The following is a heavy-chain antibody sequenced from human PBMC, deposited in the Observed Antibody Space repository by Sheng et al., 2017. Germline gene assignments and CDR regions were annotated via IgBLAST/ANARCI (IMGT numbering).Heavy chain of an antibody. CDR3: ASTHGPNWFDP. CDR1: GGSFSGYY. Sequence: QVQLQQWGAGLLKPSETLSLTCAVYGGSFSGYYWSWIRQPPGKGLEWIGEINHSGSTNYNPSLKSRVTISVDTSKNQFSLKLSSVTAADTAVYYCASTHGPNWFDPWGQGTLVTVSS. V-gene: IGHV4-34*01. CDR2: INHSGST. J-gene: IGHJ5*02.